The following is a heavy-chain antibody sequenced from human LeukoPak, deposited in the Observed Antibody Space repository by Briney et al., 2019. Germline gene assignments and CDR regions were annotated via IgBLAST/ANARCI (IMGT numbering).Heavy chain of an antibody. CDR2: ISGSGGST. CDR1: GFTFSSYA. V-gene: IGHV3-23*01. J-gene: IGHJ4*02. Sequence: GASLRLSCAASGFTFSSYAMSWVRQAPGKGLEWVSAISGSGGSTYYADSVKGRFTISRDNSKNTLYLQMNSLRAEDTAVYYCAKESRYYYDSSGYGVIDYWGRGTLVTVSS. D-gene: IGHD3-22*01. CDR3: AKESRYYYDSSGYGVIDY.